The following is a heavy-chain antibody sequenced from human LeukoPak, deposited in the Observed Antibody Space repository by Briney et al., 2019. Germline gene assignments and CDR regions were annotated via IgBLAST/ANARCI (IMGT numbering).Heavy chain of an antibody. CDR2: ISSSSRYI. CDR3: ARGRASFYYESSGYPFDY. Sequence: GGSLRLSCAASGFTFSSFSMNWVRQAPGKGLEWVSSISSSSRYIYYADSVKGRFTISRDTAKNSLFLQMNSLRAEDTAVYYCARGRASFYYESSGYPFDYWGQGTLVTVSS. J-gene: IGHJ4*02. D-gene: IGHD3-22*01. V-gene: IGHV3-21*01. CDR1: GFTFSSFS.